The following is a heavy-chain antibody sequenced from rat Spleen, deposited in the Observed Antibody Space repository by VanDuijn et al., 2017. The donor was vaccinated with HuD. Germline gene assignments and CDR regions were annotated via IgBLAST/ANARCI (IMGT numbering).Heavy chain of an antibody. Sequence: QVQLKESGPGLVQPSQTLSLTCTVSGFSLTSYHVHWVRQPPGKGLEWMGRIQNGGSTDYNSALKSRLSISRDTSKSQVFLKMNSLQTEDTAIYYCTGYYDGYYHPYVMDAWGQGASVTVSS. CDR1: GFSLTSYH. CDR2: IQNGGST. D-gene: IGHD1-12*03. CDR3: TGYYDGYYHPYVMDA. J-gene: IGHJ4*01. V-gene: IGHV2-27*01.